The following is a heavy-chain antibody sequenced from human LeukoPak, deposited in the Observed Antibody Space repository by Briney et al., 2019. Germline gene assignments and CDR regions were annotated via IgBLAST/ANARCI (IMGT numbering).Heavy chain of an antibody. J-gene: IGHJ4*02. D-gene: IGHD6-13*01. CDR2: ISYDGSNK. Sequence: GGSLRLSCAASGFTFSSYAMHWVRQAPGKGLEWVAVISYDGSNKYYADSVKGRFTISRDNSKNTLYLQMNSLRAEDTAVYYCARGPPAYTQLRGAAAGYFDYWGQGTLVTVSS. CDR1: GFTFSSYA. V-gene: IGHV3-30-3*01. CDR3: ARGPPAYTQLRGAAAGYFDY.